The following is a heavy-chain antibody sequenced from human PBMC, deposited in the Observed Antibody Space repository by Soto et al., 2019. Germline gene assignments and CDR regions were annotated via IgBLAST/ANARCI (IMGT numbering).Heavy chain of an antibody. CDR3: AKSGKGRRAAFDY. CDR1: GFTFSSYA. V-gene: IGHV3-23*01. D-gene: IGHD3-10*01. CDR2: ISGSGGST. Sequence: GGSLRLYCAASGFTFSSYAMSWVRQAPGKGLEWVSAISGSGGSTYYADSVKGRFTISRDNSKNTLYLQMNSLRAEDTAVYYCAKSGKGRRAAFDYWGQGTLVTVSS. J-gene: IGHJ4*02.